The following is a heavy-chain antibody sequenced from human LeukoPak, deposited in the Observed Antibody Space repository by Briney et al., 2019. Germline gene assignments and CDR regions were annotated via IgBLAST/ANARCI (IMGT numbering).Heavy chain of an antibody. Sequence: GGSLRLSCAASGFTFSSYSMTWVRQAPGKGLEWVSSISSSSYIYYADSVKGRFTISRDNAKNSLYLQMNSLRAEDTAVYYCARGGICSSTSCYSFRRNWFDPWGQGTLVTVSS. CDR2: ISSSSYI. CDR1: GFTFSSYS. V-gene: IGHV3-21*01. D-gene: IGHD2-2*01. J-gene: IGHJ5*02. CDR3: ARGGICSSTSCYSFRRNWFDP.